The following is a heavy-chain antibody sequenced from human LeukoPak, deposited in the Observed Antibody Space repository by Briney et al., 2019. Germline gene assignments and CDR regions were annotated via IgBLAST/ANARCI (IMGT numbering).Heavy chain of an antibody. CDR1: GFTFRSYA. CDR3: ARQLGYCSRGNCYFDS. Sequence: PGGSLRLSCAASGFTFRSYAMSWVRQAPGKGLVWVSAVGSGATPYYADSVKGRFTISRDDSKNMLYLQANSLRAEDTAVYYCARQLGYCSRGNCYFDSWGQGTLVTVSS. CDR2: VGSGATP. V-gene: IGHV3-23*01. D-gene: IGHD2-2*01. J-gene: IGHJ4*02.